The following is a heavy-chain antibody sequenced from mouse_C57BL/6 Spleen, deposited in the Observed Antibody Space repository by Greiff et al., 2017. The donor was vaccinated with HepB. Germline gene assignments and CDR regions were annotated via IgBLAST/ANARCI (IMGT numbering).Heavy chain of an antibody. CDR1: GYSFTDYN. CDR3: ARRSYDYDDYAMDY. D-gene: IGHD2-4*01. J-gene: IGHJ4*01. V-gene: IGHV1-39*01. CDR2: INPNYGTT. Sequence: LVESGPELVKPGASVKISCKASGYSFTDYNMNWVKQSNGKSLEWIGVINPNYGTTSYNQKFKGKATLTVDQSSSTAYMQLNSLTSEDSAVYYCARRSYDYDDYAMDYWGQGTSVTVSS.